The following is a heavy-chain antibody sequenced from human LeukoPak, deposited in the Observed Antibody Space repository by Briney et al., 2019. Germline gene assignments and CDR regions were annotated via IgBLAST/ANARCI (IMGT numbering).Heavy chain of an antibody. CDR1: ARSISSSCYY. V-gene: IGHV4-39*01. CDR3: ATARLLWFGGVDY. D-gene: IGHD3-10*01. CDR2: IYYSQST. Sequence: SETLSLTCTVSARSISSSCYYWGWILQPRGKGLEWFGRIYYSQSTYSNSSPKRPVTISVDTSKKQFTLKLSSVTAADTAIYYCATARLLWFGGVDYWGQGTLVTVSS. J-gene: IGHJ4*02.